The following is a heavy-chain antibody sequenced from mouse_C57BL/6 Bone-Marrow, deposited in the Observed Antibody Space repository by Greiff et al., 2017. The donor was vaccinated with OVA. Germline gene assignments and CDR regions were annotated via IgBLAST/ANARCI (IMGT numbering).Heavy chain of an antibody. D-gene: IGHD2-4*01. J-gene: IGHJ3*01. V-gene: IGHV5-6*01. CDR2: ISSGGSYT. CDR1: GFTFSSYG. Sequence: EVMLVESGGDLVKPGGSLKLSCAASGFTFSSYGMSWVRQTPDKRLEWVATISSGGSYTYYPDSVKGRFTISRDNAKNTLYLQMSSLKSEDTAVYYCARGYDYDEFAYWGQGTLVTVSA. CDR3: ARGYDYDEFAY.